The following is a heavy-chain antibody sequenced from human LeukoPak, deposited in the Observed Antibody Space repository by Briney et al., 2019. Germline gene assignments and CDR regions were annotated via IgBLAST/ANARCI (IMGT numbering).Heavy chain of an antibody. Sequence: GESLKISCKGSGYSFTSYWIGWVRQMPGKGLEWMGIIYPGDPDTRYSPSFQGQVTISADKSISTAYLQWSSLKASDTAMYYCARRGYYDSGGYYGHLYYFDYWGQGTLVTVSS. J-gene: IGHJ4*02. CDR1: GYSFTSYW. V-gene: IGHV5-51*01. CDR2: IYPGDPDT. CDR3: ARRGYYDSGGYYGHLYYFDY. D-gene: IGHD3-22*01.